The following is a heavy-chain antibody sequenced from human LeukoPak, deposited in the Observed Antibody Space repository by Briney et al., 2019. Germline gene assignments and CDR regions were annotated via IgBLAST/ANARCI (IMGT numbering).Heavy chain of an antibody. V-gene: IGHV1-69*05. CDR2: IIPIFGTA. CDR3: ARALGYCSGGSCYSSWFDP. Sequence: SVKVSCKASGGTFSSYAISWVRQAPGQGLEWMGGIIPIFGTANYAQKFQGRVTITTDESTSIAYMELSSLRSEDTAVYYCARALGYCSGGSCYSSWFDPWGQGTLVTVSS. J-gene: IGHJ5*02. CDR1: GGTFSSYA. D-gene: IGHD2-15*01.